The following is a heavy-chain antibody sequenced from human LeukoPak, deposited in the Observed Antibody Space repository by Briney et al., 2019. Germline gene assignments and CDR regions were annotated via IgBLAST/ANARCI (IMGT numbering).Heavy chain of an antibody. Sequence: SETLSLTCSVSGPSLRSYYWDWLRQSPGKGLEWIGYISDTGKNDAHPSLKSRVSISLDMSKKQFSLRLRSVTAADSAVYYCATGYYEPFATWGPGILVTVSS. J-gene: IGHJ5*02. CDR2: ISDTGKN. CDR3: ATGYYEPFAT. V-gene: IGHV4-59*01. CDR1: GPSLRSYY. D-gene: IGHD1-26*01.